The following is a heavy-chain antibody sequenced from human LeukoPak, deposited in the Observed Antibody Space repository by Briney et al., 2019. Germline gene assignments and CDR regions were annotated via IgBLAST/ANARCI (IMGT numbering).Heavy chain of an antibody. CDR3: VKGRISEDGLDF. D-gene: IGHD6-13*01. J-gene: IGHJ4*02. V-gene: IGHV3-23*01. Sequence: GGSLRLSCAASGFTFSRSAMTWVRQTPGKGLDWVSSISSSGNTYYADSVKGRFTISRDNSKNMLYLQMNSLRAEDTAVYYCVKGRISEDGLDFWGQGTLVAVSS. CDR1: GFTFSRSA. CDR2: ISSSGNT.